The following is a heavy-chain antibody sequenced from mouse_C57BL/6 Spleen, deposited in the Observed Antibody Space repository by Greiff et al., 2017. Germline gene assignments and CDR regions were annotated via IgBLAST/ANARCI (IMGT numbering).Heavy chain of an antibody. CDR3: ARPYYYGSSPYWYFDV. CDR2: IYPRDGST. Sequence: VQLQQSGPELVKPGASVKLSCKASGYTFTSYDINWVKQRPGQGLEWIGWIYPRDGSTKYNEKFKGKATLTVDTSSSTAYMELHSLTSEDSAVYFCARPYYYGSSPYWYFDVWGTGTTVTVSS. V-gene: IGHV1-85*01. J-gene: IGHJ1*03. CDR1: GYTFTSYD. D-gene: IGHD1-1*01.